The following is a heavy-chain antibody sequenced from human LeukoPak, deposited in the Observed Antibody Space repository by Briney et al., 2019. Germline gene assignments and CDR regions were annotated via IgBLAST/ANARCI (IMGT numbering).Heavy chain of an antibody. J-gene: IGHJ4*02. CDR1: GFTVSSNW. CDR3: ARGSGSYGDFDY. CDR2: INADGSNT. D-gene: IGHD1-26*01. V-gene: IGHV3-74*01. Sequence: GGSLRLSCAASGFTVSSNWMHWVRQAPGKGLVWVSRINADGSNTYYADSARGRFTISRDNAKNTVYLQMNSLRAEDTAVYYCARGSGSYGDFDYWGQGTLVTVSS.